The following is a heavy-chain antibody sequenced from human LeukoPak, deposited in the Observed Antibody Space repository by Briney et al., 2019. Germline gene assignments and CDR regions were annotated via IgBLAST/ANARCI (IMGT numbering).Heavy chain of an antibody. CDR2: ISWNGGTS. D-gene: IGHD3-22*01. CDR3: AKDNHYYDTSGSLDY. V-gene: IGHV3-9*01. J-gene: IGHJ4*02. CDR1: GFTFDDYA. Sequence: GGSLRLSCAASGFTFDDYAMHWVRQAPGKGLEWVSGISWNGGTSAYADSVRGRFTISRDNAKNSLYLQMNSLGAEDTALYYCAKDNHYYDTSGSLDYWGQGTLVTVSS.